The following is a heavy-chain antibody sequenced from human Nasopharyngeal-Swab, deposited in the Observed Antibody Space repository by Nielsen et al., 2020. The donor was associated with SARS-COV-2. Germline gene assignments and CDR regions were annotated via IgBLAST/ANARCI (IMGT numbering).Heavy chain of an antibody. Sequence: GESLKISCAASGFTFNNYALQWVRQAAGKGLEWVAIISHDGSQELYAESVRGRFTIFRDNSKNAIYLQMNSLSAEDTALYYCARLVALYCSDGACFSDSWGQGTLVTVSS. CDR3: ARLVALYCSDGACFSDS. V-gene: IGHV3-30*04. J-gene: IGHJ4*02. CDR1: GFTFNNYA. D-gene: IGHD2-15*01. CDR2: ISHDGSQE.